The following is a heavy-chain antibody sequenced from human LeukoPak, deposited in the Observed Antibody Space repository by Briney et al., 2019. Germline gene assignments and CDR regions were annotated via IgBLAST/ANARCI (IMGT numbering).Heavy chain of an antibody. CDR1: SGSINGHY. CDR3: ARDQYFDFWSSNATPYYFDY. J-gene: IGHJ4*02. V-gene: IGHV4-4*07. Sequence: SETLSLTCTVTSGSINGHYWSWLRQPAGKEMQWIGRIYTSGATNYNPSFKSRVTMSIDTSKKEFTLKLTSVTAADTAVYYCARDQYFDFWSSNATPYYFDYWGQGSLVTVSS. CDR2: IYTSGAT. D-gene: IGHD3-3*01.